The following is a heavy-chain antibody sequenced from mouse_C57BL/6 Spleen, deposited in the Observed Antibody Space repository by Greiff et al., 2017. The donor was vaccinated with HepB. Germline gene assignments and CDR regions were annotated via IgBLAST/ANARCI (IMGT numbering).Heavy chain of an antibody. D-gene: IGHD1-1*02. J-gene: IGHJ4*01. CDR1: GFTFSDYG. V-gene: IGHV5-17*01. CDR2: ISSGSSTI. CDR3: ARRWLRAMDY. Sequence: EVHLVESGGGLVKPGGSLNLSCAASGFTFSDYGMHWVRQAPEKGLEWVAYISSGSSTIYYADTVKGRFTISRDNAKNTLFLQMTSLRSEDTAMYYGARRWLRAMDYWGQGTSVTVSS.